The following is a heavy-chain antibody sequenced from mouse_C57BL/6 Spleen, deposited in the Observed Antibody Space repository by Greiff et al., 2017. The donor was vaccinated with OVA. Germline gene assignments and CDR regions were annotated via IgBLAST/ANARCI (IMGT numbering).Heavy chain of an antibody. V-gene: IGHV10-1*01. CDR2: IRSKSNNYAT. J-gene: IGHJ2*01. D-gene: IGHD2-4*01. CDR1: GFSFNTYA. CDR3: VRHWGLGGFDY. Sequence: EVQLVESGGGLVQPKGSLKLSCAASGFSFNTYAMNWVRQAPGKGLEWVARIRSKSNNYATYYADSVKDRFTISRDDSESMLYLQMNNLKTEDTAMYYCVRHWGLGGFDYWGQGTTLTVSS.